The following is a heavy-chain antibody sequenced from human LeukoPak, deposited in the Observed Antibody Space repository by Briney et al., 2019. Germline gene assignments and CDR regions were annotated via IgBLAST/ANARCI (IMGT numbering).Heavy chain of an antibody. CDR1: GGSISSYY. J-gene: IGHJ3*02. V-gene: IGHV4-59*01. CDR3: ARDRGGSYALAFDI. CDR2: INYSGST. D-gene: IGHD1-26*01. Sequence: PSETLSLTCTVSGGSISSYYWSWIRQPPGKGLEWLGYINYSGSTIYNPSLKSRVTISVDTSKNQFSLKLSSVTAADTAVYYCARDRGGSYALAFDIWGQGTMVTVSS.